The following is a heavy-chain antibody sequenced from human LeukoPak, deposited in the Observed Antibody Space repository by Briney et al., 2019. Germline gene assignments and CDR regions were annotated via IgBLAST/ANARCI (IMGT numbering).Heavy chain of an antibody. J-gene: IGHJ4*02. V-gene: IGHV3-23*01. CDR3: ISEEELNYFDY. Sequence: GGSLRLSCAASGFSFSSYSVSWVHQAPAKGLEWVSAISVSGGSTYSADSVKGRFTISRDNSKNTLYLQMTSLRAEDTAVYYFISEEELNYFDYWGQGTLVTASS. CDR2: ISVSGGST. CDR1: GFSFSSYS. D-gene: IGHD1-7*01.